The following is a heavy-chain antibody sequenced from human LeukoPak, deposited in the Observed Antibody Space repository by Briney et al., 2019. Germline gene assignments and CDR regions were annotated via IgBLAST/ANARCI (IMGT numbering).Heavy chain of an antibody. D-gene: IGHD4-17*01. V-gene: IGHV3-23*01. Sequence: PGGSLRLSCAASGFTFSSYVMTWVRQAPGKGLEWVSTISGSGGRTYYADSVRGRFTISRDNSKNTLSLQMNSLRAEDTAVYYCAKVIRDGDWQPNVFDYWGQGTLVTISS. J-gene: IGHJ4*02. CDR3: AKVIRDGDWQPNVFDY. CDR1: GFTFSSYV. CDR2: ISGSGGRT.